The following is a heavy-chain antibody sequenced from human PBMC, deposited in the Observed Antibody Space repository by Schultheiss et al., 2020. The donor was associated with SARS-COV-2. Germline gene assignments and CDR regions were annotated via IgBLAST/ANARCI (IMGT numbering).Heavy chain of an antibody. CDR3: ARSGNSYGSFDY. CDR1: GGSFSGYY. V-gene: IGHV4-59*01. CDR2: IYDSGST. Sequence: SQTLSLTCAVYGGSFSGYYWSWIRQPPGKGLEWIGYIYDSGSTNYSPSLKSRVTISVDTSKNQFSLKLSSVTAADTAVYYCARSGNSYGSFDYWGQGTLVTVSS. J-gene: IGHJ4*02. D-gene: IGHD5-18*01.